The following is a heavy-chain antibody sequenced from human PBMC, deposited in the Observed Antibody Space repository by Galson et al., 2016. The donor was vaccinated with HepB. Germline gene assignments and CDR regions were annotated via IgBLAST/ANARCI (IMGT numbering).Heavy chain of an antibody. CDR3: ARDLVRSAFDM. D-gene: IGHD2-8*02. J-gene: IGHJ3*02. CDR1: GFTLTNYG. V-gene: IGHV3-48*02. Sequence: SLRLSCAASGFTLTNYGMNWVRKAPGKGLEWVSYIRSTTSTIYYANSVKGRFTTSSDDADNSPYLQMNSLRDEDTAVYYCARDLVRSAFDMWGQGTMVTVSS. CDR2: IRSTTSTI.